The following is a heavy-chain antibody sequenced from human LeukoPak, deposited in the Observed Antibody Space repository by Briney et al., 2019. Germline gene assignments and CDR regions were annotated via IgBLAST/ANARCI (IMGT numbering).Heavy chain of an antibody. CDR1: GFTFSNYA. Sequence: QSGGSLRLSCAASGFTFSNYAMSWVRQAPGKGLEWVSTVSGSGGSTYYADSVKGRFTISRDNSKNTLYLQMNSLRPEDTAVYYCAKEGDYYGSGSYRDGFDIWGQGTMVTVSS. V-gene: IGHV3-23*01. D-gene: IGHD3-10*01. CDR3: AKEGDYYGSGSYRDGFDI. J-gene: IGHJ3*02. CDR2: VSGSGGST.